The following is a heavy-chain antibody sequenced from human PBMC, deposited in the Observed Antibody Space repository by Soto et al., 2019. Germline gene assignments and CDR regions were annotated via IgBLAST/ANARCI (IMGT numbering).Heavy chain of an antibody. CDR2: LTHDGSSD. V-gene: IGHV3-30*01. Sequence: QVQLVESGGGVVQPGRSLRLSCAAAGFTVTTYAMQWVRQAPGKGLEWVARLTHDGSSDFYADSVKGRFTISRDTSKNTLFLQMNSLRREDTAVYYCASIADYWGQGTLVTVSS. D-gene: IGHD2-21*01. CDR3: ASIADY. CDR1: GFTVTTYA. J-gene: IGHJ4*02.